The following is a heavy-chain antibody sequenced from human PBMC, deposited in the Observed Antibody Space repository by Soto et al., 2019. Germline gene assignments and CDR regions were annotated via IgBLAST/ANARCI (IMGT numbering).Heavy chain of an antibody. Sequence: GASVKVSCKASGYTFTSYAMHWVRQAPGQRLEWMGWINAGNGNTKYSQKFQGRVTITRDTSASTAYMELSSLRSEDTAVYYCARESAVTQWFDPWGQGTLDTVSS. J-gene: IGHJ5*02. V-gene: IGHV1-3*01. CDR1: GYTFTSYA. D-gene: IGHD4-4*01. CDR3: ARESAVTQWFDP. CDR2: INAGNGNT.